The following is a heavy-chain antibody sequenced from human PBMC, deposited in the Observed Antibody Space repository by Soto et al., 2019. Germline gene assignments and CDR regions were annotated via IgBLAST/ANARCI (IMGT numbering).Heavy chain of an antibody. CDR2: IYYSGST. Sequence: QVQLQESGPGLVKPSQTLSLTCTVSGGSISSGGYYWSWIRQHPGKGLEWIGYIYYSGSTYYNPSLKSRVTISVDTSKNQFSLKLSSVTAADTAVYYCARWSFEAIVVVVAATDAFDIWGQGTMVTVSS. J-gene: IGHJ3*02. CDR1: GGSISSGGYY. V-gene: IGHV4-31*03. CDR3: ARWSFEAIVVVVAATDAFDI. D-gene: IGHD2-15*01.